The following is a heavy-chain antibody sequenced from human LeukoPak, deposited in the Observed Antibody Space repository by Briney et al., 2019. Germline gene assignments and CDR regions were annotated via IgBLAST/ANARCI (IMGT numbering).Heavy chain of an antibody. Sequence: GGSLRLSCAASGFTFSSNGMHWVRQAPGKGLEWVAVILYDGSKKYYADSVKGRFTISRDNSKNTLYLQMNSLRAEDTAVYYCAKGRGDGYKGGTAYWGQGTLVTVSS. J-gene: IGHJ4*02. CDR2: ILYDGSKK. CDR3: AKGRGDGYKGGTAY. CDR1: GFTFSSNG. D-gene: IGHD5-24*01. V-gene: IGHV3-30*18.